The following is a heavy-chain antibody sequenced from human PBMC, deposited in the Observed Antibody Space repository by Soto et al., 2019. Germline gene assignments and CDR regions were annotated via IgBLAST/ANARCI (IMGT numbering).Heavy chain of an antibody. Sequence: ASVKVSCKASGGTFSSYAISWVRQAPGQGLEWMGGIIPIFGTANYAQKFQGRVTITADESTSTAYMELSSLRSEDTAVYYCASVSSGVVQAYYYGMDVWGQGTTVTVSS. V-gene: IGHV1-69*13. D-gene: IGHD3-3*01. CDR2: IIPIFGTA. CDR1: GGTFSSYA. J-gene: IGHJ6*02. CDR3: ASVSSGVVQAYYYGMDV.